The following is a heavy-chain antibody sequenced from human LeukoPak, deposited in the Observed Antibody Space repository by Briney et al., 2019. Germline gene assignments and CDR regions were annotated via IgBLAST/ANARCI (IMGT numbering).Heavy chain of an antibody. J-gene: IGHJ3*02. CDR3: TRAGYYDSSGYYPHDAFDI. V-gene: IGHV3-49*03. D-gene: IGHD3-22*01. CDR2: IRSKAYGWTT. Sequence: GGSLRLSCTASGFTFGDYATSWFRQAPGKGLEWVGFIRSKAYGWTTEYAAAVKGRFTISRDDSKSIAYLQMNSLKTEDTAVYYCTRAGYYDSSGYYPHDAFDIWGQGTMVTVSS. CDR1: GFTFGDYA.